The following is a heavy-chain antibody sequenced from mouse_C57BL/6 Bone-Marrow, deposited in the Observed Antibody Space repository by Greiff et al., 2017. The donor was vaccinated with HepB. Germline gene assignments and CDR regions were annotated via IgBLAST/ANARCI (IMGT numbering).Heavy chain of an antibody. CDR1: DSEVFPIAY. J-gene: IGHJ2*01. D-gene: IGHD3-3*01. CDR3: ARKGGGRGGPYYFDY. CDR2: ILPSIGRT. Sequence: VKLQESGSELRSPGSSVKLSCKDFDSEVFPIAYMSWVRQKPGHGFEWIGGILPSIGRTIYGEKFEDKATLDADTLSNTAYLELNSLTSEDSAIYYCARKGGGRGGPYYFDYWGQGTTLTVSS. V-gene: IGHV15-2*01.